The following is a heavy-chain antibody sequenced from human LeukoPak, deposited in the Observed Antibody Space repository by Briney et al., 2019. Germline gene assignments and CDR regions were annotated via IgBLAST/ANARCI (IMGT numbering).Heavy chain of an antibody. CDR3: ASLYYDSSGNKVPLDY. J-gene: IGHJ4*02. V-gene: IGHV1-3*01. Sequence: GASVKVSCKASGYTFTRYAIHWVRQAPGQRLEWMGWINAGNGYTKYSQKFQGRVTIARDTSATTTYMELRSLRSDDTAVYYCASLYYDSSGNKVPLDYWGQGTLVTVSS. CDR1: GYTFTRYA. D-gene: IGHD3-22*01. CDR2: INAGNGYT.